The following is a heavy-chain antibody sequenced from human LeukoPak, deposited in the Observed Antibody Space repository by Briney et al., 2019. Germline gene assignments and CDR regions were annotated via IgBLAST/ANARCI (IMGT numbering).Heavy chain of an antibody. CDR1: GFTFSSYG. CDR3: AKISAPHAFDI. D-gene: IGHD6-19*01. CDR2: ISYDGSNK. Sequence: GGSLRLSCAASGFTFSSYGMQWVGQAPGKGLEGVAVISYDGSNKYYADSVKGRFTITRDNAKKTLYLQMNSLRAEDTAVYYCAKISAPHAFDIWGQGTMVTVSS. V-gene: IGHV3-30*18. J-gene: IGHJ3*02.